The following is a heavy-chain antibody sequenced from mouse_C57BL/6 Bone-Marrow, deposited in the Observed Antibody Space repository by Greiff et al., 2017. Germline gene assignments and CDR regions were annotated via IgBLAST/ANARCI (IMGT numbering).Heavy chain of an antibody. D-gene: IGHD2-4*01. V-gene: IGHV1-39*01. CDR3: AVYYDYLVYAMDY. CDR1: GYSFTDYN. Sequence: VQLKQSGPELVKPGASVKISCKASGYSFTDYNMNWVKQSNGKSLEWIGVINPNYGTTSYNQKFKGKATLTVDQSSSTAYMQLNSLTSEDSAVYYCAVYYDYLVYAMDYWGQGTSVTVSS. J-gene: IGHJ4*01. CDR2: INPNYGTT.